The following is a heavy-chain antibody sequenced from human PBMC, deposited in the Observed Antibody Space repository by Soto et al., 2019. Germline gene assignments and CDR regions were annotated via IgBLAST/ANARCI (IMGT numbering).Heavy chain of an antibody. CDR3: ATSYDSGFDP. V-gene: IGHV1-18*04. CDR2: IKPDNGNT. J-gene: IGHJ5*02. CDR1: GYPFSKYG. D-gene: IGHD5-12*01. Sequence: QLQLVQSGGEVKKPGASVRVSCEAYGYPFSKYGISWIRQAPAQGLEWMGWIKPDNGNTDYAQKFQGRVTMTTDTSSNTAYMELRSLRSDDTAVYYCATSYDSGFDPWGQGTLVSVSS.